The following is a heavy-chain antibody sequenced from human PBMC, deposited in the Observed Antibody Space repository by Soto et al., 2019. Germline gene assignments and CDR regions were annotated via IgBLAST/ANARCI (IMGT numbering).Heavy chain of an antibody. V-gene: IGHV3-23*01. CDR1: GFTFSSYA. Sequence: GGSLRLSWAASGFTFSSYAMSWVRQAPGKGLEWVSAISGSGGSTYYADSVKGRFTISRDNSKNTLYLQMSSLRAEDTAVYYCAKNGGYDSGSDFDYWGQGTLVTVSS. D-gene: IGHD5-12*01. J-gene: IGHJ4*02. CDR3: AKNGGYDSGSDFDY. CDR2: ISGSGGST.